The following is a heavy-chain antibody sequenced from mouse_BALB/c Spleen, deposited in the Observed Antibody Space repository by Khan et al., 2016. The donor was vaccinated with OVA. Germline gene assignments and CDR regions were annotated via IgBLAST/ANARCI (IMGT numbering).Heavy chain of an antibody. CDR1: GYSITSDYA. V-gene: IGHV3-2*02. Sequence: EVKLLESGPGLVKPSQSLSLTCTVTGYSITSDYAWNWIRQFPGNKLEWMGYISYSGSTSYNPSLKSRISITRDTSKNQFFLQLNSVTTEDTATYYCARWGNSYFDDGGQGTTLTVSS. J-gene: IGHJ2*01. CDR3: ARWGNSYFDD. CDR2: ISYSGST.